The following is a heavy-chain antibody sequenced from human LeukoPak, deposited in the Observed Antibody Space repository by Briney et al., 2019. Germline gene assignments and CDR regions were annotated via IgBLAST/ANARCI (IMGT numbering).Heavy chain of an antibody. D-gene: IGHD6-13*01. Sequence: SETLSLTCTVSGGPISSSSYYWGWIRQPPGKGLEWIGSIYYSGSTYYNPSLKSRVTISVDTSKNQFSLKLSSVTAADTAVYYCARDPATAGERAASNLVYWGQGTLVTASS. J-gene: IGHJ4*02. CDR3: ARDPATAGERAASNLVY. CDR2: IYYSGST. CDR1: GGPISSSSYY. V-gene: IGHV4-39*02.